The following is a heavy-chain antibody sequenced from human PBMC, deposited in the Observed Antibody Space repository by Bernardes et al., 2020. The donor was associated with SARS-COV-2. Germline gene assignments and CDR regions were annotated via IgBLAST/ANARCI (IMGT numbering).Heavy chain of an antibody. CDR3: ASKGGYNFGYGPLDY. Sequence: SVKVSCKASGFTFTSSAMQWVRQARGQRLEWIGWIVVGSGNTNYAQKFQERVTISRDNSRNMLYLQMNSLRAEDTAVYYCASKGGYNFGYGPLDYWGQGTLVTVSS. CDR1: GFTFTSSA. D-gene: IGHD5-18*01. J-gene: IGHJ4*02. V-gene: IGHV1-58*02. CDR2: IVVGSGNT.